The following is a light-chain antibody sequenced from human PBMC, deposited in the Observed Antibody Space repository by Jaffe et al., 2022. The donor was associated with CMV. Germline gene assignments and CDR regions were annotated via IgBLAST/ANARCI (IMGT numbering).Light chain of an antibody. CDR3: QSTDNSATYWV. V-gene: IGLV3-25*03. CDR1: ALPNQY. CDR2: KDN. J-gene: IGLJ3*02. Sequence: SYELTQPPSVSVSPGQTARITCSGDALPNQYAYWYQQKPGQAPILVIFKDNERPSGIPERFSGSNSGTTVTLTISGVQAEDEADYYCQSTDNSATYWVFGGGTKLTVL.